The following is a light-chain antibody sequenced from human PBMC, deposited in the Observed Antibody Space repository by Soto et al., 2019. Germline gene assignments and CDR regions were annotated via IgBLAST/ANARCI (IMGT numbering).Light chain of an antibody. CDR2: LGS. CDR1: QSLLHSNGYNY. Sequence: DIVMTQSPLSLPVTPGEPASISSRSSQSLLHSNGYNYLDWYLQRPGQSPQLLIYLGSNRASGVPDRFSGSGSGANFTLKISRVEAEDVGLYYCRQALQIPPTFGGGTKVEIK. CDR3: RQALQIPPT. V-gene: IGKV2-28*01. J-gene: IGKJ4*01.